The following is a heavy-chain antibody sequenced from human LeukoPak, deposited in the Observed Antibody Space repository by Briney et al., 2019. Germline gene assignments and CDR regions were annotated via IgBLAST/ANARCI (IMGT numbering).Heavy chain of an antibody. Sequence: GGSLRLSCAASGFTFSSYSMNWVRQAPGKGLEWVSYISSSSSTIYYADSVKGRFTISRDNAKNSLYLQMNSLRAEDTAVYYCARDDSYSSSTRGWFDPWGQGTLVTVSS. CDR1: GFTFSSYS. CDR3: ARDDSYSSSTRGWFDP. CDR2: ISSSSSTI. D-gene: IGHD6-6*01. J-gene: IGHJ5*02. V-gene: IGHV3-48*01.